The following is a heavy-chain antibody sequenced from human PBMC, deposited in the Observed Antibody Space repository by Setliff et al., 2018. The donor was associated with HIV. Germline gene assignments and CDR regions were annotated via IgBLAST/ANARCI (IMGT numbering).Heavy chain of an antibody. CDR1: GGSFSGYY. Sequence: PSETLSLTCAVYGGSFSGYYWTWIRQPPGKGLEWIGEINHSGSTNGNPPLKSRLTISVDTSKNQFSLRLRSVTAADSAVYYCARGTLVVPDARDYYYYLDIWGQGNTVTVSS. D-gene: IGHD2-2*01. CDR3: ARGTLVVPDARDYYYYLDI. CDR2: INHSGST. V-gene: IGHV4-34*01. J-gene: IGHJ6*03.